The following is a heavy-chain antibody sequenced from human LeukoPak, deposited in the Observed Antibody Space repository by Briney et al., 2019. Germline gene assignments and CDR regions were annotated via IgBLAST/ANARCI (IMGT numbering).Heavy chain of an antibody. CDR3: ARDGTSTDDY. V-gene: IGHV1-18*01. CDR1: GYTFTGFG. Sequence: ASVKVSCKASGYTFTGFGINWVRQAPGQGLERMGWISGYNDNTHYAKKFQGRVTLTTDTPTSTAYMELRSLRSDDTAVYYCARDGTSTDDYWGQGTLVTVSS. J-gene: IGHJ4*02. CDR2: ISGYNDNT. D-gene: IGHD1-7*01.